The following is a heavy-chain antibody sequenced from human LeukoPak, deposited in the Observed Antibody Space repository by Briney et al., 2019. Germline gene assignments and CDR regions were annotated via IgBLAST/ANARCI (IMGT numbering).Heavy chain of an antibody. V-gene: IGHV3-23*01. CDR2: ISGSGGST. J-gene: IGHJ4*02. CDR3: AIIMITFGGVPPTDY. CDR1: GFTFSSYA. D-gene: IGHD3-16*01. Sequence: GGSLRLSCAASGFTFSSYAMSWVRQAPGKGLEWVSAISGSGGSTYYADSVKGRFTISRDNSKTTLYLQMNSLRAEDTAVYYCAIIMITFGGVPPTDYWGQGTLVTVSS.